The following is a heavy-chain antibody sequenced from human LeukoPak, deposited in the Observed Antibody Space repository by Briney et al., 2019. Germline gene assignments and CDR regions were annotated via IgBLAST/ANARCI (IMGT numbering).Heavy chain of an antibody. CDR1: GYTFTSYD. CDR3: ASRSSSSPDYYYMDV. Sequence: ASVKVSCNASGYTFTSYDINWVRQATGQGLEWMGWMNPNSGNTGYAQKFQGRVTITKNTSISTAYMELSSLRSEDTAVYYCASRSSSSPDYYYMDVWGKGTTVTVSS. D-gene: IGHD6-6*01. J-gene: IGHJ6*03. CDR2: MNPNSGNT. V-gene: IGHV1-8*03.